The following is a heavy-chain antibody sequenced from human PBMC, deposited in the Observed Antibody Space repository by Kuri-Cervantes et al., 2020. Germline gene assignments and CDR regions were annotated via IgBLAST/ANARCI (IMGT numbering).Heavy chain of an antibody. J-gene: IGHJ5*02. Sequence: SESLSLTCTVSGYSISSGYCCGWIRQPPGKGLEWMGSIYHSGSTYYNPSLKSRVTISLDTSKNQFSLHLNSLTAADTAMYYCARCRDGDTTAPPWGQGTLVTVSS. CDR2: IYHSGST. V-gene: IGHV4-38-2*02. CDR1: GYSISSGYC. CDR3: ARCRDGDTTAPP. D-gene: IGHD1-14*01.